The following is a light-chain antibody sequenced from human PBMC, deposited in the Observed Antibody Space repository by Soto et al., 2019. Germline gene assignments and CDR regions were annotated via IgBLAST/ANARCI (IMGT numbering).Light chain of an antibody. J-gene: IGKJ4*01. CDR1: QSVTSY. V-gene: IGKV3-20*01. Sequence: IVLTKSPGTLSLSPGERATLSCRASQSVTSYLAWYQQKPGQAPMLLIYGAYFRATDVPDRFTAGGSGTDFTLTISRLEPEDYAVYYCQQYGRARLTFGGGTKVEIK. CDR2: GAY. CDR3: QQYGRARLT.